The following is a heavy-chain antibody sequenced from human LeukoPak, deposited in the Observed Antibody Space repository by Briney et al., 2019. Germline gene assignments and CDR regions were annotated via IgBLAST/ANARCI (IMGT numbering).Heavy chain of an antibody. V-gene: IGHV1-2*04. CDR1: GYTFTSYG. D-gene: IGHD6-13*01. CDR2: INPNSGGT. J-gene: IGHJ4*02. CDR3: ARAITRIAAAAPFDY. Sequence: ASVKVSCKASGYTFTSYGISWVRQAPGQGLEWMGWINPNSGGTNYAQKFQGWVTMTRDTSISTAYMELSRLRSDDTAVYYCARAITRIAAAAPFDYWGQGTLVTVSS.